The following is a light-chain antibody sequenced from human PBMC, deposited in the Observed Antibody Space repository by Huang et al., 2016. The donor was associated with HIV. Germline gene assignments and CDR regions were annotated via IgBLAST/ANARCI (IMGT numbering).Light chain of an antibody. V-gene: IGKV1-9*01. CDR1: QGISSY. J-gene: IGKJ3*01. Sequence: IQLTQSPSSLSASVGDRVTITCRASQGISSYLAWYQQKQGKAPKLLIYGASTFQSGVPSRFSGSGSGTDFTLTISSLQPEDFATYYCQQLNGYPFTFGPGTKVDIK. CDR2: GAS. CDR3: QQLNGYPFT.